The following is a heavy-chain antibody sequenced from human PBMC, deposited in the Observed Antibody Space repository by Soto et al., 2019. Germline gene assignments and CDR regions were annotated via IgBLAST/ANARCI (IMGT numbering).Heavy chain of an antibody. V-gene: IGHV3-23*01. CDR1: GFTFSNHA. Sequence: EVQLLESGGGLVQPGGSLRLSCIVSGFTFSNHAMSWVRQAPGKGLEWVSGISDTGGSTYYANSVKGRFTISRDNSRNTLSLQMNALRAEDTAVYYCAKDLSVFGVVITYYFDFWGQGTLVTVSS. CDR3: AKDLSVFGVVITYYFDF. D-gene: IGHD3-3*01. J-gene: IGHJ4*02. CDR2: ISDTGGST.